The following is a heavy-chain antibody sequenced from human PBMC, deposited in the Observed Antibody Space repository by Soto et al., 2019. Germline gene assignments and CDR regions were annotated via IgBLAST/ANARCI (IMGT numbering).Heavy chain of an antibody. D-gene: IGHD6-6*01. Sequence: PGESPKISCKGSGYSFTNFWITWVRQMPGKGLEWMGRIDPSNSYTNYSPSFQGRVTISTDKSISTAYLQWSSLKASDTAMYYCARRYSSSSLPDYWGQGTLVTVSS. CDR3: ARRYSSSSLPDY. V-gene: IGHV5-10-1*01. CDR1: GYSFTNFW. J-gene: IGHJ4*02. CDR2: IDPSNSYT.